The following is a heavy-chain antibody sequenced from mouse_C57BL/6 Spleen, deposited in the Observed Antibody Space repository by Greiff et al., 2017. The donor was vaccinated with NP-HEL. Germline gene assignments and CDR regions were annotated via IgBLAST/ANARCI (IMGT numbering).Heavy chain of an antibody. V-gene: IGHV1-82*01. Sequence: VQLQQSGPELVKPGASVKISCKASGYAFSSSWMNWVKQRPGKGLEWIGRIYPGDGDTNYNGKFKGKATLTADKSSSTAYMQRSSLTSEDSAVYFCAREGAYYSNSDYWGQGTTLTVSS. CDR2: IYPGDGDT. CDR1: GYAFSSSW. CDR3: AREGAYYSNSDY. D-gene: IGHD2-5*01. J-gene: IGHJ2*01.